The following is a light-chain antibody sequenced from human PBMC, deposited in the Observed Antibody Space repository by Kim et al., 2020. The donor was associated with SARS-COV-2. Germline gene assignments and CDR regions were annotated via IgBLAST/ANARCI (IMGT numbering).Light chain of an antibody. J-gene: IGKJ1*01. CDR1: QTVLYSSNNKNY. CDR2: WAS. V-gene: IGKV4-1*01. Sequence: DIVMTQSPDSLAVFLGERATINCKSSQTVLYSSNNKNYLAWYQQKPGQPPKLLIYWASTRESGVPDRFSGSGSGTDFTLTISSLQAEDVAVYFCQQYHTTPWTFGQGTKVDIK. CDR3: QQYHTTPWT.